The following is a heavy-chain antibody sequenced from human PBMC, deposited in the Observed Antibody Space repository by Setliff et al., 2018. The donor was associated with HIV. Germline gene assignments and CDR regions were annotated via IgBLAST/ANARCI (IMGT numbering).Heavy chain of an antibody. V-gene: IGHV4-34*01. CDR3: ARHAKETGKGGRYFDL. CDR1: DGSFSGYY. CDR2: ITHSGRT. J-gene: IGHJ2*01. D-gene: IGHD1-1*01. Sequence: PSETLSLTCAVYDGSFSGYYWIWIRQPPGKGLEWIGEITHSGRTNYNPSLKSRVTISVDTSKNQFSLKLSSVTAADTAVYNCARHAKETGKGGRYFDLWGRGTLVTVSS.